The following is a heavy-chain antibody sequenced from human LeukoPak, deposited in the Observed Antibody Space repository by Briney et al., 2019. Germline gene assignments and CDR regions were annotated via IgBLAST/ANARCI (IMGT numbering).Heavy chain of an antibody. Sequence: ESGPTLVHPPQTLTLTCTFSGFSLSTSGMCVSWIRQPPGKALEWLARIDWDDDKYYSTSLKTRLTISQDTSKNQVVLTMTNMDPVDTATYYCARTTYSSGLKEIDYWGQGTLVTVSS. V-gene: IGHV2-70*11. CDR2: IDWDDDK. CDR1: GFSLSTSGMC. J-gene: IGHJ4*02. D-gene: IGHD6-19*01. CDR3: ARTTYSSGLKEIDY.